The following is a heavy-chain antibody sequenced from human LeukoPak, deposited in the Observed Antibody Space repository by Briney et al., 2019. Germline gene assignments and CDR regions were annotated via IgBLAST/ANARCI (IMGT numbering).Heavy chain of an antibody. J-gene: IGHJ4*02. V-gene: IGHV4-38-2*02. CDR2: IYHSGDT. CDR1: AFSISNGYY. Sequence: PSETLSLTCTVSAFSISNGYYWGWIRQPPGKGLEWVASIYHSGDTYYNPFLKSRVTISVDASKNQFSLKLTSVNAADTAVYYCARGPGSGGGFPFDYWGQGTLVSVSS. CDR3: ARGPGSGGGFPFDY. D-gene: IGHD2-15*01.